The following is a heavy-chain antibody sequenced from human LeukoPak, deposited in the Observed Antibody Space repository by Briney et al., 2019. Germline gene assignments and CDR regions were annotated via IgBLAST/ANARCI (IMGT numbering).Heavy chain of an antibody. CDR2: ISGSGGST. J-gene: IGHJ4*02. CDR3: AKDRGYIAVAGDY. V-gene: IGHV3-23*01. Sequence: GGSLRLSCAASGFTFSSYAMSWVRQAPGKGLEWVSAISGSGGSTYYADSVKGRYTISRDNSKNTLHLQMNSLRAEDTAVYYCAKDRGYIAVAGDYWGQGTLVTVSS. D-gene: IGHD6-19*01. CDR1: GFTFSSYA.